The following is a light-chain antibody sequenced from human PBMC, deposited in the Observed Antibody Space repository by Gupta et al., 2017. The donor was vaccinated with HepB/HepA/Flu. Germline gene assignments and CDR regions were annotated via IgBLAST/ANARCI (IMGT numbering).Light chain of an antibody. Sequence: DIPMTQSPSSLSASVGDRVTITCRASKSISTYLNWYQQKPGKAPKLLIHSASSLHSGVPSRFSGSGSGTDFTLAISRLQPEDFATYYCQHSDNVPRTFGQGTKVEIK. CDR1: KSISTY. CDR2: SAS. V-gene: IGKV1-39*01. J-gene: IGKJ1*01. CDR3: QHSDNVPRT.